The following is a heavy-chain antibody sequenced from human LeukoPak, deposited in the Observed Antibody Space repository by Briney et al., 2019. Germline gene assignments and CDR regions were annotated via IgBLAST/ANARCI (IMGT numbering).Heavy chain of an antibody. V-gene: IGHV1-3*01. CDR3: ARAQGPYGSGSYSSLY. D-gene: IGHD3-10*01. Sequence: ASVKVSCKASGYTFTSYAMHWVRQAPGQRLEWMGWINAGNGNTKYSQKFQGRVTMTRNTSISTAYMELSSLRSEDTAVYYCARAQGPYGSGSYSSLYWGQGTLVTVSS. J-gene: IGHJ4*02. CDR1: GYTFTSYA. CDR2: INAGNGNT.